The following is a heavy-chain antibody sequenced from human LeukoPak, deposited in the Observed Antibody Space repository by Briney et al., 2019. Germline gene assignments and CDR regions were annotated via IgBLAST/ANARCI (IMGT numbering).Heavy chain of an antibody. CDR2: IYYSGST. Sequence: PSETLSLTCTVSGGSISSGDYYWSWIRQPPGKGLEWIGYIYYSGSTYYNPSLKSRVTISVDTSKNQFSLKLSSVTAADTAVYYCAREVEWELPSAFDIWGQGTMVTVSS. CDR3: AREVEWELPSAFDI. CDR1: GGSISSGDYY. D-gene: IGHD1-26*01. V-gene: IGHV4-30-4*08. J-gene: IGHJ3*02.